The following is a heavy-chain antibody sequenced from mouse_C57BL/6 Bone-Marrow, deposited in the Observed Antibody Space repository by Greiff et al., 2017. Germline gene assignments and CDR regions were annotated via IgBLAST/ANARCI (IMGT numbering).Heavy chain of an antibody. V-gene: IGHV5-16*01. J-gene: IGHJ2*01. CDR1: GFTFTDYY. Sequence: DVTLVESEGGLVQPGSSMKLSCTASGFTFTDYYMAWVSQVPEKGLEWVANINYDGSSTYYLHSLKSRFIISRDTAKNILYLQMSSLKSKDTATYFCASAGGCDYFDYWGQGTTLTVSS. CDR2: INYDGSST. CDR3: ASAGGCDYFDY. D-gene: IGHD3-3*01.